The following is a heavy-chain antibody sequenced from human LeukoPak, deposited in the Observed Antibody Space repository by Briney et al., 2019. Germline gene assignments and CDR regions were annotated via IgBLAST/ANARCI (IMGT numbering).Heavy chain of an antibody. CDR1: GFTFSTYE. J-gene: IGHJ4*01. CDR3: ARDGRAGVVGAFRLFDY. V-gene: IGHV3-48*03. Sequence: GGSLRLSCAVSGFTFSTYEMNWFRQVPGKGLEWVSYISSSGDNKQYTSSVEGRFTISRDNAKNSLYLEVDSLGVEDTAIYYCARDGRAGVVGAFRLFDYWGHGTLVSVSS. CDR2: ISSSGDNK. D-gene: IGHD2-15*01.